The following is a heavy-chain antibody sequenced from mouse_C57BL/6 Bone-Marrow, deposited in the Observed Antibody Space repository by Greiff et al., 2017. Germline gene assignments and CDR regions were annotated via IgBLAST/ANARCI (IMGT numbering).Heavy chain of an antibody. CDR2: IYPRSGNT. Sequence: LEESGAELARPGASVKLSCKASGYTFTSYGISWVKQRTGQGLEWIGEIYPRSGNTYYNEKFKGKATLTADKSSSTAYMELRSLTSEDSAVYFCVLGRELRLGAMDYWGQGTSVTVSS. CDR3: VLGRELRLGAMDY. V-gene: IGHV1-81*01. CDR1: GYTFTSYG. J-gene: IGHJ4*01. D-gene: IGHD3-2*02.